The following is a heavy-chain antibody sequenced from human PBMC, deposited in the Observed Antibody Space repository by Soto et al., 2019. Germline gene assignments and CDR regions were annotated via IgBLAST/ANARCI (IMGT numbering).Heavy chain of an antibody. J-gene: IGHJ6*02. V-gene: IGHV3-30-3*02. Sequence: GGSLRLSCAASGFTFSSYAMHWVRQAPGKGLEWVAVISYDGSNKYYADSVKGRFTISRDNSKNTLYLQMNSLRAEDTAVYYCANDPGASIAPNRAPYYYYGMDVWGQGTTVTVSS. CDR3: ANDPGASIAPNRAPYYYYGMDV. D-gene: IGHD6-13*01. CDR1: GFTFSSYA. CDR2: ISYDGSNK.